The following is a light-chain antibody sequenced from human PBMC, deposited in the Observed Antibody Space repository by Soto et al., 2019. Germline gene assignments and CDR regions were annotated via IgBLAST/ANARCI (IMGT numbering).Light chain of an antibody. V-gene: IGKV1-5*01. J-gene: IGKJ1*01. Sequence: DIQMTQSPSTLSASVGDRVTITCRASQSISSWLAWYQQKPGKDPKLLIYDASSLERGVPSRFSVSGSGTEFTLTISSLQPDDFATYYCQQYNSYSPTWTFGQGTKVEI. CDR2: DAS. CDR1: QSISSW. CDR3: QQYNSYSPTWT.